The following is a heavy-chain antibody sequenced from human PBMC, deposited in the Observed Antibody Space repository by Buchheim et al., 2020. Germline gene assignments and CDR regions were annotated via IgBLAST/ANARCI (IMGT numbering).Heavy chain of an antibody. CDR2: IWYDGSNK. Sequence: QVQLVESGGGVVQPGRSLRLSCAASGFTFSSYGMHWVRQAPGKGLEWGAVIWYDGSNKYYADSVKGRFTISRDNSKNTLYLQMNSLRAEDTAVYYCVRDGSSDYYDSSGLDYWGQGTL. CDR1: GFTFSSYG. D-gene: IGHD3-22*01. V-gene: IGHV3-33*01. CDR3: VRDGSSDYYDSSGLDY. J-gene: IGHJ4*02.